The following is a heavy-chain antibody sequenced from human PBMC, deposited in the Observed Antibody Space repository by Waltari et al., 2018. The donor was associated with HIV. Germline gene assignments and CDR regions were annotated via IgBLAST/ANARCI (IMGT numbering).Heavy chain of an antibody. Sequence: EVQLVESGGGLVQPGGSLRLSCAASGFTFSSYSMNWVRQAPGKGLEWVAYISSSSSTIYYADSVKGRFTISRDNAKNSLYLQMNSLRAEDTAVYYCARDSYQEDRSYGYWGQGTLVTVSS. CDR2: ISSSSSTI. J-gene: IGHJ4*02. D-gene: IGHD2-2*01. CDR1: GFTFSSYS. V-gene: IGHV3-48*01. CDR3: ARDSYQEDRSYGY.